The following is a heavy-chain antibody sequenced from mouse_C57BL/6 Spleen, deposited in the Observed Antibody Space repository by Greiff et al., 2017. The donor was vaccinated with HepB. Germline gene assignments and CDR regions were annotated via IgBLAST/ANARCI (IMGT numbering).Heavy chain of an antibody. D-gene: IGHD2-10*02. Sequence: QVQLKESGAELVRPGTSVKVSCKASGYAFTNYLIEWVKQRPGQGLEWIGVINPGSGGTNYNEKFKGKATLTADKSSSTAYMQLISLTSEDSAVYFCARSYGNEGYFDYWGQGTTLTVSS. CDR2: INPGSGGT. CDR1: GYAFTNYL. J-gene: IGHJ2*01. V-gene: IGHV1-54*01. CDR3: ARSYGNEGYFDY.